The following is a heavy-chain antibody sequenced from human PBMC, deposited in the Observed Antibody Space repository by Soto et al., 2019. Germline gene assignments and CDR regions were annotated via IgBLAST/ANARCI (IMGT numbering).Heavy chain of an antibody. Sequence: SETLSLTCTVSGGSISRYYWSWIRQRPGKGLEWIGHIYYSGSTNYNPSLKSRVTISVDTSKNQFSLKLSSVTAADTAVYYCARKGYCSGGSCYPSGYFQHWGQGTLVTVSS. CDR2: IYYSGST. D-gene: IGHD2-15*01. CDR1: GGSISRYY. V-gene: IGHV4-59*01. CDR3: ARKGYCSGGSCYPSGYFQH. J-gene: IGHJ1*01.